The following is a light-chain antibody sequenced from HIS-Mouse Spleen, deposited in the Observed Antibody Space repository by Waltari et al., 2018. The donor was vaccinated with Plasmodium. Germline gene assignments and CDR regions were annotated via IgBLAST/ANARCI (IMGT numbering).Light chain of an antibody. Sequence: DIQMTQSPSSLSASVGDIVTITCRASQSIRSYLNWYQQKPGKAPKLLIYAASSLQSGVPSRFSGSGSGTDFTLTISSLQPEYFATYYCQQSYSTWTFGQGTKVEIK. CDR1: QSIRSY. CDR2: AAS. J-gene: IGKJ1*01. V-gene: IGKV1-39*01. CDR3: QQSYSTWT.